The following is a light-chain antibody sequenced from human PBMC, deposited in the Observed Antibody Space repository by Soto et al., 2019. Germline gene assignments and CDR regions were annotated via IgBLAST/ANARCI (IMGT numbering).Light chain of an antibody. CDR3: QQYSGKPFT. J-gene: IGKJ2*01. CDR1: QSIDSW. CDR2: DAS. Sequence: DIQMTQSPSTLSASVGDRVTIACRASQSIDSWLAWYQQKTGKATKFLIDDASALASGVPSRFSGSGSGTEFTLTISSLQHDDFATYYCQQYSGKPFTFGQGTKVEIK. V-gene: IGKV1-5*01.